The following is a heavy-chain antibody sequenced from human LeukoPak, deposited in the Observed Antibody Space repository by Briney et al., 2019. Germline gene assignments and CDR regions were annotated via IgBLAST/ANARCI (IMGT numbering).Heavy chain of an antibody. CDR2: IHHSGMT. V-gene: IGHV4-38-2*01. CDR3: ARYTGTNWGYSFDY. D-gene: IGHD7-27*01. CDR1: GYSISSGYY. J-gene: IGHJ4*02. Sequence: SETLSLTCAVSGYSISSGYYWSWIRQPPGKGLEWIATIHHSGMTYYNPSLKSRVTISVDTSKNQFSLKLSSVTAAGTAAYYCARYTGTNWGYSFDYWGQGTLVTVSS.